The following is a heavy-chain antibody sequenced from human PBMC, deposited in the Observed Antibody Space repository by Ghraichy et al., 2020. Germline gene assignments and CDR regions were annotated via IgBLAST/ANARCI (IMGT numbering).Heavy chain of an antibody. J-gene: IGHJ6*01. D-gene: IGHD1-1*01. CDR1: GGSISSYY. CDR3: ARGGGALEVYYYYGMDV. V-gene: IGHV4-59*01. CDR2: IYYSGST. Sequence: SETLSLTCTVSGGSISSYYWSWIRQPPGKGLEWIGYIYYSGSTNYNPSLKSRVTISVDTSKNQFSLKLSSVTAADTAVYYCARGGGALEVYYYYGMDVWGQGTTVTVFS.